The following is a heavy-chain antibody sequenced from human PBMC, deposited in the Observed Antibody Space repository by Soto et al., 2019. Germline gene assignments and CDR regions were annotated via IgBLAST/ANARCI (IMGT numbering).Heavy chain of an antibody. V-gene: IGHV4-34*01. D-gene: IGHD3-10*01. CDR3: ARGPYGSGSYYNGGFYGMDV. Sequence: ETLSLTCAVYGGSFSGYYWSWIRQPPGKGLEWIGEINHSGSTNYNPSLKSRGTISVDTSKNQFSLKLSSVTAADTAVYYCARGPYGSGSYYNGGFYGMDVWGQGTTVTVSS. CDR2: INHSGST. J-gene: IGHJ6*02. CDR1: GGSFSGYY.